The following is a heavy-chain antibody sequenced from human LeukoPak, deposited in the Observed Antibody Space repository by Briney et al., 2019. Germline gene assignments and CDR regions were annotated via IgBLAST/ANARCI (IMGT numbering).Heavy chain of an antibody. V-gene: IGHV4-34*01. Sequence: SETLSLTCAVYGGSFSGYYWSWIRQPPGKGLEWIGEINHSGSTNYNPSLKSRVTISVDTSKNQFSLKLSSVTAADTAVYYCARGLRGYPPHMVRGVDFDYWGQGTLVTVSS. J-gene: IGHJ4*02. CDR2: INHSGST. CDR1: GGSFSGYY. D-gene: IGHD3-10*01. CDR3: ARGLRGYPPHMVRGVDFDY.